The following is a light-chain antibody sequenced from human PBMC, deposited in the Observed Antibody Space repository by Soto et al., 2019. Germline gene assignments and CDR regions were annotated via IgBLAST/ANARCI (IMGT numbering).Light chain of an antibody. CDR1: QSISSD. Sequence: EIVMTQSPATLSVSPGKRATLSCRASQSISSDLAWYQQKPGQAPSLLIYGASTRATGIPARFSGSGSGTEFTLTISSRQSEDFTGYYCQQFYMGCTFGQGTKVEIE. J-gene: IGKJ1*01. CDR2: GAS. V-gene: IGKV3-15*01. CDR3: QQFYMGCT.